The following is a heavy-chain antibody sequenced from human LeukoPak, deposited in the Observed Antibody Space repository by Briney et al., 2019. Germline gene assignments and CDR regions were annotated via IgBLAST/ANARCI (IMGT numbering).Heavy chain of an antibody. CDR2: ISYDGSNK. CDR3: AKDFGFYDILTAPDY. D-gene: IGHD3-9*01. Sequence: GRSLRLSCAASRLTFINYAMHWVRQAPGKGLEWVAVISYDGSNKYYADSVKGRFTISRDNSKNTLYLQMNSLRAEDTAVYYCAKDFGFYDILTAPDYWGQGTLVTVSS. CDR1: RLTFINYA. J-gene: IGHJ4*02. V-gene: IGHV3-30*04.